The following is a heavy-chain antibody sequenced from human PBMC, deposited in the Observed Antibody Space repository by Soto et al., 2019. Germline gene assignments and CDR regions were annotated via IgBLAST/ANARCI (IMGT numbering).Heavy chain of an antibody. Sequence: QVQMVESGGGVVQPGRSLRLSCAASGFSFSAYGLHWVRQAPGKGLEWLAVISNDGRNTYYADSVKGRFTISRDNSKDTLFLRMNSLRGEDTAIYCCAIVIRADSTSSNLYYVSASDFWIQASTLTVS. CDR1: GFSFSAYG. CDR3: AIVIRADSTSSNLYYVSASDF. V-gene: IGHV3-30*03. CDR2: ISNDGRNT. D-gene: IGHD6-6*01. J-gene: IGHJ6*02.